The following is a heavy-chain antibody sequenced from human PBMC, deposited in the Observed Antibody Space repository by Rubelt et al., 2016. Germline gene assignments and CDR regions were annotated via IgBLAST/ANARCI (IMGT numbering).Heavy chain of an antibody. J-gene: IGHJ4*02. Sequence: QVQLQESGPGLVKPSGTLSLTCAVSGGSISSRNWWTWVRQPPGKGLEWIGEISHSGSTNYNPSLKSRVTISADKSNHQFSLNMSSVTAAGTAVYYCARGMGSTLFYFDSWGLGTLVTVSS. CDR3: ARGMGSTLFYFDS. V-gene: IGHV4-4*02. CDR1: GGSISSRNW. CDR2: ISHSGST. D-gene: IGHD2-8*01.